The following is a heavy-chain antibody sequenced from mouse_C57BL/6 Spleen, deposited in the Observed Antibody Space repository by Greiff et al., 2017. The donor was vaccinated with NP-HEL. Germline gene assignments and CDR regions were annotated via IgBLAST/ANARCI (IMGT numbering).Heavy chain of an antibody. CDR2: IYPGDGDT. CDR3: AGAELTGDYYFDY. J-gene: IGHJ2*01. Sequence: VQLQQSGAELVKPGASVKISCKASGYAFSSYWMNWVKQRPGKGLEWIGQIYPGDGDTNYNGKFKGKATLTADKSSSTAYMQLSSLTSEDSAVYFCAGAELTGDYYFDYWGQGTTLTVSS. CDR1: GYAFSSYW. D-gene: IGHD4-1*01. V-gene: IGHV1-80*01.